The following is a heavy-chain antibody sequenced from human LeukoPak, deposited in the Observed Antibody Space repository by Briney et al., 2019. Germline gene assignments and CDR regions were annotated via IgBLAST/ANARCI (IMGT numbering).Heavy chain of an antibody. J-gene: IGHJ6*02. CDR2: ISSSSSYT. D-gene: IGHD2-2*02. Sequence: PGGSLRLSCAASGFTFSSYSMNWVRQAPGKGLEWVSSISSSSSYTYYADSVKGRFTISRHNSKNTLYLQMNSLRAEDTAVYYCAQCTSCYRYYYGMDVWGQGTTVTVSS. CDR3: AQCTSCYRYYYGMDV. CDR1: GFTFSSYS. V-gene: IGHV3-21*04.